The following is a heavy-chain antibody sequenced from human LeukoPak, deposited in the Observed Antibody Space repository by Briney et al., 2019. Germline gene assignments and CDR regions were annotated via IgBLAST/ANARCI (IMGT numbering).Heavy chain of an antibody. J-gene: IGHJ1*01. CDR2: ISYDGSNK. Sequence: GGSLRLSCAASGFTFSSYAMHWVRQAPGKGLEWAAVISYDGSNKYYADSVKGRFTISRDNSKNTLYLQMNSLRAEDTAVYYCARSPIAVAGSEYFQHWGQGTLVTVSS. CDR3: ARSPIAVAGSEYFQH. CDR1: GFTFSSYA. V-gene: IGHV3-30-3*01. D-gene: IGHD6-19*01.